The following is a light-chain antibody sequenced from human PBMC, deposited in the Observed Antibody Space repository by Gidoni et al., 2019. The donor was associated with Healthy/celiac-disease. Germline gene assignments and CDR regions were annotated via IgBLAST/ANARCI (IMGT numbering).Light chain of an antibody. J-gene: IGLJ2*01. Sequence: SALTQPASVSGSPGQSITISCTGTSSDVGSYNLVSWYQQHPGKAPKLMIYVGSKRSSGVSNRFSGSKSGNTASLTISGLQAEDEADYYCCSYAGSSTFVVFGGGTKLTVL. CDR2: VGS. CDR3: CSYAGSSTFVV. V-gene: IGLV2-23*03. CDR1: SSDVGSYNL.